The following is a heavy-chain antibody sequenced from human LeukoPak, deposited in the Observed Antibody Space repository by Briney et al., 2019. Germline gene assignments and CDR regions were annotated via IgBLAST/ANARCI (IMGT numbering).Heavy chain of an antibody. V-gene: IGHV4-59*01. J-gene: IGHJ4*02. Sequence: SETLSLTCTVSGGSISSYYWSWIRQPPGKGLEWIGYIYYSGSTNYNPSLKSRVTISVDTSKNQFSLKLSSVTAADTAVYYCARDSRSIAARRGYFDYWGQGTLVTVSS. CDR1: GGSISSYY. D-gene: IGHD6-6*01. CDR2: IYYSGST. CDR3: ARDSRSIAARRGYFDY.